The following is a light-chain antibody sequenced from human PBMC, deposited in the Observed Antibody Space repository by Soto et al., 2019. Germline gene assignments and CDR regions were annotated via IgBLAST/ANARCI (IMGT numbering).Light chain of an antibody. J-gene: IGKJ5*01. CDR2: DAS. CDR1: QSVGGN. CDR3: QQRSNWPIT. V-gene: IGKV3-11*01. Sequence: EIVLTQSPATLSFSPGERVTLSSRASQSVGGNLAWYQQKPGQAPRLFIYDASKRATGIPPRFSGSGSGTDFTLTISSLEPDDFADYYCQQRSNWPITFGQGTRLEI.